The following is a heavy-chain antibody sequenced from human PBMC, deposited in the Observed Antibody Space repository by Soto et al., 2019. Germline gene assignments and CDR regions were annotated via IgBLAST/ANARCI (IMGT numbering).Heavy chain of an antibody. CDR2: VTDTGGST. D-gene: IGHD1-26*01. CDR3: ARDMPVGTFLFDY. J-gene: IGHJ4*02. CDR1: GFNFYAYA. Sequence: EVQLLESGGGLVQPGGSLRLSCAASGFNFYAYAMTWVRQAPGKGLEWVSAVTDTGGSTYYADSVKGRFTISRDNSKNTLYLQMNSLRAEDTAVYYCARDMPVGTFLFDYWGQGTLVTVSS. V-gene: IGHV3-23*01.